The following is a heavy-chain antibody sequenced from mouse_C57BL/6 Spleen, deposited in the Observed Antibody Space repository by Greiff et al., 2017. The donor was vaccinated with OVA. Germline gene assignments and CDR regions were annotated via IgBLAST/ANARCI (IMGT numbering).Heavy chain of an antibody. CDR3: ARPCYGNYDAMDY. CDR1: GFTFSDYG. CDR2: ISSGSSTI. J-gene: IGHJ4*01. D-gene: IGHD2-1*01. V-gene: IGHV5-17*01. Sequence: EVKLMESGGGLVKPGGSLKLSCAASGFTFSDYGMHWVRQAPEKGLEWVAYISSGSSTIYYADTVKGRFTISRDNAKNTLFLQMTSLRSEDTAMYYCARPCYGNYDAMDYWGQGTSVTVSS.